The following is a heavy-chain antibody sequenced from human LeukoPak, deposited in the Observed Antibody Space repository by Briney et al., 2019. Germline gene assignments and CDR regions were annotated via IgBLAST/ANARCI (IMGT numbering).Heavy chain of an antibody. CDR2: ISYDGSNK. Sequence: GGSLRLSCAASGFTFSNYAMHWVRQAPGKGLEWVAVISYDGSNKYYADSVKGRFTISRDNSRNTLYLQMNSLRAEDTSVYYCARAHIAIVVAVPDYWGQGTLVTVSS. V-gene: IGHV3-30-3*01. D-gene: IGHD2-15*01. J-gene: IGHJ4*02. CDR3: ARAHIAIVVAVPDY. CDR1: GFTFSNYA.